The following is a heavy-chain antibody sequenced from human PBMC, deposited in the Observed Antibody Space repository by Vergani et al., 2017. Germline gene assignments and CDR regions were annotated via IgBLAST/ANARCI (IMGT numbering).Heavy chain of an antibody. V-gene: IGHV3-53*02. CDR1: GFSVSSYY. CDR3: TKHFRGWGIDY. Sequence: EVQLVETGGGLIQPGRSLRLSCAASGFSVSSYYMSWVRQAPGKGLEWVSVIYNDGNTYYTDSVKGRFTISRDNSKNTLCLQMNSLRVEDTAVYYCTKHFRGWGIDYWGQGTQVIVSS. CDR2: IYNDGNT. J-gene: IGHJ4*02. D-gene: IGHD3-16*01.